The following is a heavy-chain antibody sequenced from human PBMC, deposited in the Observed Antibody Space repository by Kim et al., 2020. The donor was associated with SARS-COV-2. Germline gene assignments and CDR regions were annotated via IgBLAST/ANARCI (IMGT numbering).Heavy chain of an antibody. D-gene: IGHD2-21*02. CDR1: GGSISSSSYY. Sequence: SETLSLTCTVSGGSISSSSYYWGWIRQPPGKGLEWIGSIYYSGSTYYNPSLKSRVTISVDTSKNQFSLKLSSVTAADTAVYYCARRWVPIVVVTAPPTNWFDPWGQGTLVTVSS. J-gene: IGHJ5*02. CDR2: IYYSGST. CDR3: ARRWVPIVVVTAPPTNWFDP. V-gene: IGHV4-39*01.